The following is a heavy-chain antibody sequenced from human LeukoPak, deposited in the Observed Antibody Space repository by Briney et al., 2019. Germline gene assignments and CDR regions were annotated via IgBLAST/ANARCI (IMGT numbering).Heavy chain of an antibody. Sequence: GGSLRLSCAASGFTFSSYSMNWVRQAPGKGLEWVSSISSSSSYIYYADSVKGRFTISRDNAKNSLYLQMNSLRAEDTAVYYCARVSSGWYGEYYYYMDVWGKGTTVTVSS. D-gene: IGHD6-19*01. J-gene: IGHJ6*03. V-gene: IGHV3-21*01. CDR1: GFTFSSYS. CDR3: ARVSSGWYGEYYYYMDV. CDR2: ISSSSSYI.